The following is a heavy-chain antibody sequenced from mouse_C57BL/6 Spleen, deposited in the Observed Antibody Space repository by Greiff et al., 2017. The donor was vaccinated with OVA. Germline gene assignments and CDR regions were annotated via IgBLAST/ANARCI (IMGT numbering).Heavy chain of an antibody. CDR3: ARVDYDGTFYYAMDY. J-gene: IGHJ4*01. CDR2: INYDGSST. CDR1: GFTFSDYY. Sequence: EVKLVESEGGLVQPGSSMKLSCTASGFTFSDYYMAWVRQVPEKGLEWVANINYDGSSTSYLDSLKCRFIISRDNAKNILYLQRRSLKAEDTAKYYCARVDYDGTFYYAMDYGGQGTSVTVSS. V-gene: IGHV5-16*01. D-gene: IGHD2-4*01.